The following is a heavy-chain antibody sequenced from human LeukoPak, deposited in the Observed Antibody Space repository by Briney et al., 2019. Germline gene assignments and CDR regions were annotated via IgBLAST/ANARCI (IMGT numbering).Heavy chain of an antibody. CDR2: INDRRDDT. J-gene: IGHJ4*02. CDR3: AKGHRSSSSFFDS. Sequence: GGSLRLACAAYSGIAMSWGRQGLGKVLEWVSGINDRRDDTYCPDSVKGRFTISRDNSNNTLYLQMNSLRAEDTAVYYYAKGHRSSSSFFDSWGQGILVTVSS. V-gene: IGHV3-23*01. CDR1: SGIA. D-gene: IGHD6-19*01.